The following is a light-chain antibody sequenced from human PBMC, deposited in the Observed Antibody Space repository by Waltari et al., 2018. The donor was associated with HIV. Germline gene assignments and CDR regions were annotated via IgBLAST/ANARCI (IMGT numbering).Light chain of an antibody. J-gene: IGLJ3*02. Sequence: QSVLTQPPSVSGAPGQRVTISCTGSRSNIGAGHDVHWYQQLPGTAPKPLIYGNSNRPSGVPDRFSGSKSGTSASLAITGLQAEDEADYYCQSYDSSLSGPWVFGGGTKLTVL. V-gene: IGLV1-40*01. CDR3: QSYDSSLSGPWV. CDR1: RSNIGAGHD. CDR2: GNS.